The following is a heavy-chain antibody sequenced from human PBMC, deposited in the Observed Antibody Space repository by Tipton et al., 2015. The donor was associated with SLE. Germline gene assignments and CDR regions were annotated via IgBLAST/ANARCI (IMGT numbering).Heavy chain of an antibody. CDR2: TYYSGST. Sequence: TLSLTCTVSGGSISSHNWNWIRQPPGKGLEWIGYTYYSGSTNYNPSLKSRVTISVDTSNNLFSLKLNSVTAADTAVYYCARDSRWFGDNYYYILDVWGQGTTVTVSS. D-gene: IGHD3-10*01. J-gene: IGHJ6*02. V-gene: IGHV4-59*11. CDR1: GGSISSHN. CDR3: ARDSRWFGDNYYYILDV.